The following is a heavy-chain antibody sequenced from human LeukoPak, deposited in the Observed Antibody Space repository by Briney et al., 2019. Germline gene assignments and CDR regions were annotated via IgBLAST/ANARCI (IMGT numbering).Heavy chain of an antibody. D-gene: IGHD5-24*01. CDR1: GFPFSSYW. CDR3: TRVGYIDEGIDY. CDR2: IKQDGSKK. Sequence: PGGSLRLSCVASGFPFSSYWMTWVRQAPGKGLEWVANIKQDGSKKPYVDSVEGRFTISRDNAKNSLYLQMNSLRAEDTAIYYCTRVGYIDEGIDYWGQGTLVTVSS. J-gene: IGHJ4*02. V-gene: IGHV3-7*04.